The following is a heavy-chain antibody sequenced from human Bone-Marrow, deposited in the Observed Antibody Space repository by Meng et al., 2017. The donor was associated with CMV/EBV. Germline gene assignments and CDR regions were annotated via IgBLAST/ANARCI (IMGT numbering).Heavy chain of an antibody. CDR3: ARGAELAGWFDP. V-gene: IGHV1-2*02. CDR2: INPNSGGT. D-gene: IGHD1-1*01. CDR1: GYTFTGYY. J-gene: IGHJ5*02. Sequence: ASVKVSCKASGYTFTGYYMHWVRQAPGQGLEWMGWINPNSGGTNYAQKFQGRVTMTRDTSISTAYMELSRLRFDDTAVYFCARGAELAGWFDPWGQGTLVTVSS.